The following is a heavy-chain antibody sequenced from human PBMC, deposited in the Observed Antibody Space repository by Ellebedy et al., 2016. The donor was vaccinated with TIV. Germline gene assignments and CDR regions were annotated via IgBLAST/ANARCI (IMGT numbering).Heavy chain of an antibody. Sequence: MPGGSLRLSCAVYGGSFSGYSWSWIRQSPGKGLEWIGYIYYSGSTNCNPSLKSRVTISVDTSKNQFSLKLNSVTAADTAVYYCARVVWQQPVSYALDIWGQGTMVTVSS. J-gene: IGHJ3*02. CDR1: GGSFSGYS. V-gene: IGHV4-59*01. CDR3: ARVVWQQPVSYALDI. CDR2: IYYSGST. D-gene: IGHD6-13*01.